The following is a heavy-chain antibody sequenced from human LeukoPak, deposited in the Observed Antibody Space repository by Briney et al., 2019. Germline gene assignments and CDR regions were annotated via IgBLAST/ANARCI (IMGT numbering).Heavy chain of an antibody. CDR1: GFTVSSNY. CDR3: ARAGGAAAGWADNYYYYYMDV. Sequence: PGESLTLSCAAYGFTVSSNYMSWVRQAPGKGLEWVAVIYSGGSTYYDDSVKGRFTISRDNSKNPLSLQMNSLRAEDTAVYYCARAGGAAAGWADNYYYYYMDVWGKGTTVTISS. V-gene: IGHV3-66*01. D-gene: IGHD6-13*01. J-gene: IGHJ6*03. CDR2: IYSGGST.